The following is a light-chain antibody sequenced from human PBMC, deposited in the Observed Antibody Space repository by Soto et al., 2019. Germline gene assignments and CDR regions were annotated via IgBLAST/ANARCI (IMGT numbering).Light chain of an antibody. CDR3: QQYNSYSPAYT. V-gene: IGKV1-5*01. CDR2: DAS. CDR1: QSISSW. J-gene: IGKJ2*01. Sequence: IQMTQSPSTLSASVGDRVTLTCRASQSISSWLAWYQQKPGKAPKLLIYDASSLESGVPSRFSGSGSGTEFTVTISSLQPDDFATYYCQQYNSYSPAYTFGQGTKLEIK.